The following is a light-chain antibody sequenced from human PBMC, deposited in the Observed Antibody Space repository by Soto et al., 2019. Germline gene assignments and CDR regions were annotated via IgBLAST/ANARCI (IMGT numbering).Light chain of an antibody. J-gene: IGKJ1*01. V-gene: IGKV4-1*01. CDR3: HQYYSSPQT. CDR2: WAS. CDR1: QSILYRANNKKY. Sequence: DIVMTQSPDSLALSLGERATINCKSSQSILYRANNKKYLAWYQQKPGQPPRLLIYWASTRQSGVPERFSGSESGTDFTLTISSLQAEDVAVYYCHQYYSSPQTFGQGTKVDSK.